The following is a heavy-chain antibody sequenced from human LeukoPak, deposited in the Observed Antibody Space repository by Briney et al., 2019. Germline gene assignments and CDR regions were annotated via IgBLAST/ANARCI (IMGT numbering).Heavy chain of an antibody. CDR3: AKSQLVGVTYALDI. D-gene: IGHD1-26*01. CDR1: GFTFRSYD. Sequence: GGSLRLSCAASGFTFRSYDMSWVRQAPGKGLEWVSGIRASGGSTFYADSVKGRFTISRDNSKNTLNLQVDCLRAEDTAVYYCAKSQLVGVTYALDIWAQSTIVTVSS. CDR2: IRASGGST. J-gene: IGHJ3*02. V-gene: IGHV3-23*01.